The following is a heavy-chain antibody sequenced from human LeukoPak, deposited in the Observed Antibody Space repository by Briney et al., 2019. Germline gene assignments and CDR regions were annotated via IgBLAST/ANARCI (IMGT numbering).Heavy chain of an antibody. CDR3: AKEGREDGDYPYGMDV. D-gene: IGHD4-17*01. V-gene: IGHV3-30*18. CDR1: GFTFSSYG. CDR2: ISYDGSNK. J-gene: IGHJ6*02. Sequence: GGSLRLSCAASGFTFSSYGMHWVRQAPGKGLEWVAVISYDGSNKYYADSVKGRFTISRDNSKNTLYLQMNSLRAEDTAVYYCAKEGREDGDYPYGMDVWGQGTTITVSS.